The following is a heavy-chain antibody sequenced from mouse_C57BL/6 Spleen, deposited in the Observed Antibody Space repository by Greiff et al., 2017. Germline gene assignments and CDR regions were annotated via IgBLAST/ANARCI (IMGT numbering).Heavy chain of an antibody. CDR3: ARPEYYFDY. V-gene: IGHV1-22*01. CDR1: GYTFTDYN. Sequence: VHVKQSGPELVKPGASVKMSCKASGYTFTDYNMHWVKQSHGKSLEWIGYINPNNGGTSYNQKFKGKATLTVNKSSSTAYMELRSLTSEDSAVYYCARPEYYFDYWGQGTTLTVSS. J-gene: IGHJ2*01. CDR2: INPNNGGT.